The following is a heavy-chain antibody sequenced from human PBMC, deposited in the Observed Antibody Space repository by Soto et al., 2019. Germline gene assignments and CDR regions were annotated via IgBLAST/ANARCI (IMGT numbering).Heavy chain of an antibody. CDR3: ATINLDSGSFHY. J-gene: IGHJ4*02. Sequence: QVQLVQSGAEVKKPGASVKVSCKASGYNFTSYYMHWVRQAPGQGLEWMGIINPSGGSTSYAQKFQGRVTMTRDTSTSTVYMELSSLRSEDTAVYYCATINLDSGSFHYWGQGTLVTVSS. CDR2: INPSGGST. V-gene: IGHV1-46*01. CDR1: GYNFTSYY. D-gene: IGHD3-10*01.